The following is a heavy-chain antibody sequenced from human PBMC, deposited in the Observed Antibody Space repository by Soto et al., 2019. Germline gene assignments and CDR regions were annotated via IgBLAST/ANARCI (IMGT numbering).Heavy chain of an antibody. CDR1: GFTFDDYA. CDR3: AKGGRSIAAAGGDY. V-gene: IGHV3-9*01. CDR2: ISWNSGSI. J-gene: IGHJ4*02. Sequence: GGSLRLSCAASGFTFDDYAMHWVRQAPGKGLEWVSGISWNSGSIGYADSVKGRFTISRDNAKNSLYLQMNSLRAEDTALYYCAKGGRSIAAAGGDYWGQGTLVTVSS. D-gene: IGHD6-13*01.